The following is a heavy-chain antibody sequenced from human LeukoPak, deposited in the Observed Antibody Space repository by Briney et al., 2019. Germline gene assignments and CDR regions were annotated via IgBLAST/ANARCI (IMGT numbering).Heavy chain of an antibody. CDR1: GGSFSGYY. J-gene: IGHJ3*01. Sequence: SETLSLTCAVYGGSFSGYYWSWIRQPPGKGLEWIGEINHSGSTNYNPSLKSRVTISVDTSKNQFSLKLSSVTAADTAVYYCARGLSGSHPTWGQGTMVTVSS. CDR3: ARGLSGSHPT. D-gene: IGHD1-26*01. CDR2: INHSGST. V-gene: IGHV4-34*01.